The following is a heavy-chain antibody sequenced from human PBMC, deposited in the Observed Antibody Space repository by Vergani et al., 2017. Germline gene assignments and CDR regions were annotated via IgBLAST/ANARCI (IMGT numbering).Heavy chain of an antibody. D-gene: IGHD6-13*01. CDR2: IYTSGST. J-gene: IGHJ4*02. CDR3: ARVLAAAGTGY. V-gene: IGHV4-61*02. CDR1: GGSISSGSYY. Sequence: QVQLQESGPGLVKPSQTLSLTCTVSGGSISSGSYYWSWIRQPAGKGLEWIGRIYTSGSTNYNPSLKSRVTMSVDTSKNQFSLKLSSVTAADTAVYYCARVLAAAGTGYWGQGTLVTVSS.